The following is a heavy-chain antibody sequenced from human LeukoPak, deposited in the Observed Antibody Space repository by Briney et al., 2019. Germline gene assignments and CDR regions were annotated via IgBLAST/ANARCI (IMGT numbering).Heavy chain of an antibody. CDR3: ARYCSGGSCYLSGNDAFDI. CDR2: IIPIFGTA. CDR1: GGTFSSYA. Sequence: SVKVSCKASGGTFSSYAISWVRQAPGQGLEWMGGIIPIFGTANYAQKFQGRVTITADESTSTAYMELSSLRSEDTAVYYCARYCSGGSCYLSGNDAFDIWGQGTMVTVSS. V-gene: IGHV1-69*13. J-gene: IGHJ3*02. D-gene: IGHD2-15*01.